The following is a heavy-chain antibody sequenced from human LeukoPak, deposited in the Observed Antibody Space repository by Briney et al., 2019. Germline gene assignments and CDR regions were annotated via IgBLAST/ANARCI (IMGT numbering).Heavy chain of an antibody. D-gene: IGHD6-13*01. CDR3: ARDEIAAAGPGADYYYYYGMDV. Sequence: GGALRLSCAASGFTFSSYAMHWVRQAPGKGLEWVGVITYDGSNTYYADSVKGRFTISRDNSKNTLYLQMNSLRAEDTAVYYCARDEIAAAGPGADYYYYYGMDVWGQGTTVTVSS. CDR2: ITYDGSNT. J-gene: IGHJ6*02. CDR1: GFTFSSYA. V-gene: IGHV3-30*04.